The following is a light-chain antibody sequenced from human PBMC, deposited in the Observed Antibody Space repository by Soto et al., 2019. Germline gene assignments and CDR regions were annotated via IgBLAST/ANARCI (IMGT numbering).Light chain of an antibody. CDR3: SSYAGSYTWV. J-gene: IGLJ3*02. Sequence: QSALTQPRSVSGSPGQSVTISCTGTSSDVGGYNYVSWYLQHPGKAPKLMIYDVSKRPSGVPDRFSGSKSGNTASLTISGLQAEDEADYYCSSYAGSYTWVFGAGTKLTVL. CDR2: DVS. V-gene: IGLV2-11*01. CDR1: SSDVGGYNY.